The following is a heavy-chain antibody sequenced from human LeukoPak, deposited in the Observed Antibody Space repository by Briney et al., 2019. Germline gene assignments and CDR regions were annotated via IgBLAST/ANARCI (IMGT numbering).Heavy chain of an antibody. V-gene: IGHV4-31*03. CDR3: ASPRGDDSGGYYTWYFHH. Sequence: PSQTLSLTCTVSGASVSSGGYFWSWIRQHPGKGLEWIAYIFYSGSTYYNPSLKSRVTISVDTSKNQFSLKLSSVTAADTAVYFCASPRGDDSGGYYTWYFHHWGQGILVTVSS. CDR1: GASVSSGGYF. J-gene: IGHJ1*01. D-gene: IGHD3-22*01. CDR2: IFYSGST.